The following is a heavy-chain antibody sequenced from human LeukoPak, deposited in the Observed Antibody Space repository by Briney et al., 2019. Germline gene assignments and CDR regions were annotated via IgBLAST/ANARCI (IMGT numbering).Heavy chain of an antibody. J-gene: IGHJ5*02. D-gene: IGHD3-3*01. Sequence: SETLSLTCTVSGGSISSHYWSWIRQPPGKGLEWIGYIYYSGSTNYNPSLKSRVTISVDTSKNQFSLKLSSVTAADTAVYYCARGLNVDFWSGYPSPFNWFDPWGQGTLVTVSS. CDR1: GGSISSHY. CDR2: IYYSGST. CDR3: ARGLNVDFWSGYPSPFNWFDP. V-gene: IGHV4-59*11.